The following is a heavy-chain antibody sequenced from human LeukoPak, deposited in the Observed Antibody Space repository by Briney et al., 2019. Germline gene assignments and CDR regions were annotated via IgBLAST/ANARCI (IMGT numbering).Heavy chain of an antibody. CDR2: TYYRTKWSN. J-gene: IGHJ4*02. CDR3: ARLHCTSTTCSIDY. Sequence: SQTLSLTCAISGDSVSSNCAAWNWITPSPSRGLEWLVRTYYRTKWSNDYAVSVKSRITINPDTSKNQYSLQLNSVTPEDTAVYYSARLHCTSTTCSIDYWGQGTLVTVSS. CDR1: GDSVSSNCAA. D-gene: IGHD2-2*01. V-gene: IGHV6-1*01.